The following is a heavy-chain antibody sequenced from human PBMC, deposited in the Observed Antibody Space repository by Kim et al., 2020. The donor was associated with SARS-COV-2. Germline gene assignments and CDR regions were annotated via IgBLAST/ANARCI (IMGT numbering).Heavy chain of an antibody. CDR1: GFTFSSYA. Sequence: GGSLRLSCAASGFTFSSYAMHWVRQAPGKGLEWVAVISYDGSNKYYADSVKGRFTISRDNSKNTLYLQMNSLRAEDTAVYYCARDEPYYDILTGYHHYYYYYGMDVWGQGTTVTVSS. CDR2: ISYDGSNK. V-gene: IGHV3-30-3*01. CDR3: ARDEPYYDILTGYHHYYYYYGMDV. J-gene: IGHJ6*02. D-gene: IGHD3-9*01.